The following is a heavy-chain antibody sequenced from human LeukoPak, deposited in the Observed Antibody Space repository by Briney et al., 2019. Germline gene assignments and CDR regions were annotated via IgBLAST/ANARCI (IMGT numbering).Heavy chain of an antibody. J-gene: IGHJ4*02. V-gene: IGHV1-2*02. D-gene: IGHD3-22*01. CDR2: INPNSGGT. Sequence: ASVTVSCKASGYTFTGYYMHWVLQAPGQGLEWMGWINPNSGGTNYAQKFQGRVTMTRDTSISTAYMELSRLRSDDTAVYYCARGITYYYDSSGYPGDYWGQGTLVTVSS. CDR1: GYTFTGYY. CDR3: ARGITYYYDSSGYPGDY.